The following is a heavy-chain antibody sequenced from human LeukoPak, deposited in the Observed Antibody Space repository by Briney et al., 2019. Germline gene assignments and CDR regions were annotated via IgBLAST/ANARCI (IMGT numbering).Heavy chain of an antibody. D-gene: IGHD3-22*01. V-gene: IGHV3-11*04. CDR1: GFTFGVYY. CDR2: ISSSDTTI. J-gene: IGHJ4*02. CDR3: ARDRNYYDSSGYHRVDY. Sequence: AGSLTLACAVAGFTFGVYYMSWIRQAPGKWLEWVSYISSSDTTIYYADSVKGRCTISRDNAKNSLYLQMNSLRAEDTAVYYCARDRNYYDSSGYHRVDYWGQGTLVTVSS.